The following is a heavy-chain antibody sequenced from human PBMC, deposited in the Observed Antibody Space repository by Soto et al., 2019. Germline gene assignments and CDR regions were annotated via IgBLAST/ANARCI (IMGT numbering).Heavy chain of an antibody. CDR1: GGTFTDYT. CDR2: IIPVLDLT. CDR3: AKKLRPSAFDL. V-gene: IGHV1-69*02. Sequence: QVQLVQSGAEVKKPGSSVKVSCKASGGTFTDYTITWLRQAPGQGLEWMGRIIPVLDLTNYAQKFQGRVTITADKSTTTSYMELSGLTSEDTAVYYCAKKLRPSAFDLWGRGTLVTVSS. J-gene: IGHJ2*01. D-gene: IGHD1-26*01.